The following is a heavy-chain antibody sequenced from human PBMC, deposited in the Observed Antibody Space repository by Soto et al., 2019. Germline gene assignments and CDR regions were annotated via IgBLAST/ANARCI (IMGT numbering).Heavy chain of an antibody. V-gene: IGHV3-33*01. CDR2: IWYDGSNK. J-gene: IGHJ1*01. Sequence: QVQLVESGGGVVQPGRSLRLSCAASGFTFSSYGMHWVRQAPGKGLEWVAVIWYDGSNKYYADSVKGRFTTSRDNSKKXLNXQMNGLRAEDPAVYYCARDCAGYSSGWYERGGFGSWGQGTLVTVSS. CDR3: ARDCAGYSSGWYERGGFGS. D-gene: IGHD6-19*01. CDR1: GFTFSSYG.